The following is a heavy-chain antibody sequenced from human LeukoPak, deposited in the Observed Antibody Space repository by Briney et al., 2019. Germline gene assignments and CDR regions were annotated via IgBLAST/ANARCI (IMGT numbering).Heavy chain of an antibody. D-gene: IGHD3-10*01. V-gene: IGHV3-30*03. CDR2: ISYDGSNK. J-gene: IGHJ6*03. Sequence: GRSLRLSCAASGFTFSSYGMHWVRQAPGKGLEWVAVISYDGSNKYYADSVKGRFTISRDNSKNTLYLQMNSLRAEDTAVYYCATGFFYYYYMDVWGKGTTVTVSS. CDR1: GFTFSSYG. CDR3: ATGFFYYYYMDV.